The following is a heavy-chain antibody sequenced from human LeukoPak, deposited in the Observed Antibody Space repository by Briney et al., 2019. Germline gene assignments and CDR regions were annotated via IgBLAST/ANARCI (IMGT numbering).Heavy chain of an antibody. CDR2: INHSGST. D-gene: IGHD3-3*01. V-gene: IGHV4-34*01. Sequence: PSETLSLTCAVYGGSFSGYYWSWIRQPPGKGLEWIGEINHSGSTNYNPSLKSRVTISVDTSKNQFSLKLSSVTPAHTAVYYSARSYYDFWSRNWFDPWGQGTLVTVSS. CDR3: ARSYYDFWSRNWFDP. CDR1: GGSFSGYY. J-gene: IGHJ5*02.